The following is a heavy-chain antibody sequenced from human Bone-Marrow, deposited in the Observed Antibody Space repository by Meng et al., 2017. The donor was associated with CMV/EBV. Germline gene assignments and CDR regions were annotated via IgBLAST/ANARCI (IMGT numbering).Heavy chain of an antibody. J-gene: IGHJ4*02. Sequence: KASGGTFRSYAISWVRQAPGQGLEWMGGIIPIFGTANYAQKFQGRVTITADKSTSTAYMELSSLRSEDTAVYYCARDSGDPSLDDFHYWGQGTLVTVSS. CDR2: IIPIFGTA. V-gene: IGHV1-69*06. D-gene: IGHD3-10*01. CDR1: GGTFRSYA. CDR3: ARDSGDPSLDDFHY.